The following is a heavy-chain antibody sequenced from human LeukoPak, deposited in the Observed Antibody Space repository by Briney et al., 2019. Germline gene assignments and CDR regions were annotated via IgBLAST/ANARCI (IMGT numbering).Heavy chain of an antibody. V-gene: IGHV1-69*06. J-gene: IGHJ5*02. Sequence: ASVKVSCKASGGTFSSYAISWVRQAPGQGLEWMGGIIPIFGTANYAQKFQGRVTITAGKSTSTAYMELSSLRSEDTAVYYCAGRITGTTVWSFDPWGQGTLVTVSS. D-gene: IGHD1-7*01. CDR1: GGTFSSYA. CDR2: IIPIFGTA. CDR3: AGRITGTTVWSFDP.